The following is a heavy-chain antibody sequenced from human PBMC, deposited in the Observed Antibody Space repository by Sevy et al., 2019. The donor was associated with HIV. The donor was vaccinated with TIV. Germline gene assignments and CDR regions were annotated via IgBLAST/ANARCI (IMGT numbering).Heavy chain of an antibody. Sequence: GGSLRLSCTASGFSFSNYVMAWVRQAPGKGLEWVSSVSPTSLSTYYAESVKGRFTISRDNSKNTLYLQMNSLRAEDTAVYYCARDMGWELLYFDYWGQGTLVTVSS. J-gene: IGHJ4*02. CDR2: VSPTSLST. V-gene: IGHV3-23*01. D-gene: IGHD1-26*01. CDR3: ARDMGWELLYFDY. CDR1: GFSFSNYV.